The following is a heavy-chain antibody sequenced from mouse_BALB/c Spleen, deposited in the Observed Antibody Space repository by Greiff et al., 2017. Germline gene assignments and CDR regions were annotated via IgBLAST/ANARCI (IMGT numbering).Heavy chain of an antibody. V-gene: IGHV5-6*01. J-gene: IGHJ4*01. Sequence: EVQLVESGGDLVKPGGSLKLSCAASGFTFSSYGMSWVRQTPDKRLEWVATISSGGSYTYYPDSVKGRFTISRDNAKNTLYLQMSSLKSEDTAMYYCARSTTAYAMDYWGQGTSVTVSS. CDR1: GFTFSSYG. CDR3: ARSTTAYAMDY. CDR2: ISSGGSYT. D-gene: IGHD1-2*01.